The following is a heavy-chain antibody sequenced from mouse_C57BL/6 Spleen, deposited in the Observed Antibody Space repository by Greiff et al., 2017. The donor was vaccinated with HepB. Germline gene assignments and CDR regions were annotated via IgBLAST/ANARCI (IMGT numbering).Heavy chain of an antibody. CDR3: ASYYGYAMDY. CDR2: ISYDGSN. CDR1: GYSITSGYY. D-gene: IGHD2-1*01. Sequence: EVKLQESGPGLVKPSQSLSLTCSVTGYSITSGYYWNWIRQFPGNKLEWMGYISYDGSNNYNPSLKNRISITRDTSKNQFFLKLNSVTTEDTATYYCASYYGYAMDYWGQGTSVTVSS. J-gene: IGHJ4*01. V-gene: IGHV3-6*01.